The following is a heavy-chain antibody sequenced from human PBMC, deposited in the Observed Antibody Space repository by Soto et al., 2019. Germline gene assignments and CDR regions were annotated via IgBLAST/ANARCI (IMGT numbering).Heavy chain of an antibody. J-gene: IGHJ4*02. V-gene: IGHV4-4*02. D-gene: IGHD3-10*01. CDR3: AVSTGYYGSGSSYFDY. CDR2: IYHSGST. CDR1: GGSISSSNW. Sequence: SETLALTCAVSGGSISSSNWWSWVRQPPGKGLEWIGEIYHSGSTNYNPSLKSRVTISVDKSKNQFSLKLSSVTAADTAVYYCAVSTGYYGSGSSYFDYWGQGTLVTVSS.